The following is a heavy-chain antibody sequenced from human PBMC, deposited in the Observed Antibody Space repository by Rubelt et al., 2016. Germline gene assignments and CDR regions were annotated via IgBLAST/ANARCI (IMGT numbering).Heavy chain of an antibody. D-gene: IGHD5-18*01. Sequence: GLEWVTDISGCGDDTKYADFVKGRFTISRDNSENILYLQMSGLRVEDTVVFYCAKVEDTCLFDHWGQGVQVSVSS. CDR2: ISGCGDDT. CDR3: AKVEDTCLFDH. V-gene: IGHV3-23*01. J-gene: IGHJ4*02.